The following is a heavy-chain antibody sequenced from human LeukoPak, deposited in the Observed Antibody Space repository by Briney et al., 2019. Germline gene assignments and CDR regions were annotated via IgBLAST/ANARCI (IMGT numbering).Heavy chain of an antibody. J-gene: IGHJ4*02. Sequence: GASVKVSCKASGGTFSSYAISWVRQAPGQGLEWMGGIIPIFGTANYAQKFQGRVTITTDESTSTAYMELSSLRSEDTAVYYCARDRGSGSYSHYFDYWGQGTLVTVSS. V-gene: IGHV1-69*05. D-gene: IGHD3-10*01. CDR3: ARDRGSGSYSHYFDY. CDR1: GGTFSSYA. CDR2: IIPIFGTA.